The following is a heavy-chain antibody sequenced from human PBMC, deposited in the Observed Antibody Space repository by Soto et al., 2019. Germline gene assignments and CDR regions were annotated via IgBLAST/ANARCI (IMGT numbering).Heavy chain of an antibody. Sequence: ASVKVSCKASGYTFTSYGISWVRQAPGQGLEWMGWISAYNGNTNYAQKLQGRVTMTTDTSTSTAYMELRSLRSDDTAVYYCVRVDIAARPRYYYYGMDVWGQGTTVTVSS. CDR1: GYTFTSYG. CDR2: ISAYNGNT. CDR3: VRVDIAARPRYYYYGMDV. J-gene: IGHJ6*02. D-gene: IGHD6-6*01. V-gene: IGHV1-18*01.